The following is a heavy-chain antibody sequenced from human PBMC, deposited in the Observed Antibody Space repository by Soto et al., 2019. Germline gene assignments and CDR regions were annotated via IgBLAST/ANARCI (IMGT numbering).Heavy chain of an antibody. CDR1: GGSITSSSYY. Sequence: SETLSLACTVSGGSITSSSYYWGWIRQPPGKGLEWIGNIYYSGSTSYNPSLNSRATISIDTSTNQFSLNLRSVTAADTAVYYCARGGITIRYYCAIDVRGQRTTVTGSS. D-gene: IGHD1-20*01. CDR3: ARGGITIRYYCAIDV. CDR2: IYYSGST. J-gene: IGHJ6*02. V-gene: IGHV4-39*07.